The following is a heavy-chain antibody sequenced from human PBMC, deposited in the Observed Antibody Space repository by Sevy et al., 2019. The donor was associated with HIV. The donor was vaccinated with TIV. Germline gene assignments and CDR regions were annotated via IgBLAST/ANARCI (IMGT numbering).Heavy chain of an antibody. V-gene: IGHV3-11*01. CDR3: ARDHGVKDDSSGYISAFDI. D-gene: IGHD3-22*01. CDR2: ISSSGSTI. J-gene: IGHJ3*02. CDR1: GFTFSDYY. Sequence: GGSLRLSCAASGFTFSDYYMSWIRQAPGKGLEWVSYISSSGSTIYYADSVKGRFTISRDNAKNSLYLQMNSLRAEDTAVYYCARDHGVKDDSSGYISAFDIWGQGTMVTVSS.